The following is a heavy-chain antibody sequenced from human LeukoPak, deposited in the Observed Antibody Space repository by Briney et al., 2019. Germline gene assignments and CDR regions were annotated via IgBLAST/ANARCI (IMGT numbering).Heavy chain of an antibody. J-gene: IGHJ6*02. V-gene: IGHV4-59*01. CDR2: IYYSGST. D-gene: IGHD2-15*01. Sequence: SESLSLTCTVSGGSISSYYWSWIRQPPGKGLEWIGYIYYSGSTNYNPSLKSRVTISVDTSKNQFSLKLSSVTAADTAEYYCARAEGYCSGGSCYRLGMDVWGQGTTVTVSS. CDR3: ARAEGYCSGGSCYRLGMDV. CDR1: GGSISSYY.